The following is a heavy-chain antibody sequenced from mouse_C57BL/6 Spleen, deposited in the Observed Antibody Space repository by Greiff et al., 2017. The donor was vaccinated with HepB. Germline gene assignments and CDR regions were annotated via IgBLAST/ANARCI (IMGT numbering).Heavy chain of an antibody. J-gene: IGHJ3*01. Sequence: EVQGVESGGGLVKPGGSLKLSCAASGFTFSSYAMSWVRQTPEKRLEWVATISDGGSYTYYPDNVKGRFTISRDNAKNNLYLQISHLKSEDTAMYYCARDGVYYYGSSYRLAYWGQGTLVTVSA. CDR1: GFTFSSYA. D-gene: IGHD1-1*01. CDR2: ISDGGSYT. V-gene: IGHV5-4*01. CDR3: ARDGVYYYGSSYRLAY.